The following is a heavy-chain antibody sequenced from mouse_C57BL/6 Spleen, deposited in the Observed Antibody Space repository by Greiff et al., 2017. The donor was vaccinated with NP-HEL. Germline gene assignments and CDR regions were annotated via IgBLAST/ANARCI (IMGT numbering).Heavy chain of an antibody. CDR3: ARSGYFYFDY. CDR2: INPNNSGT. Sequence: EVQLQQSGPELVKPGASVKIPCKASGYTFTDYNMDWVKQSHGKSLEWIGDINPNNSGTIYNQKFKGKATLTVDKSSSTAYMELRSLTSEDTAVYYCARSGYFYFDYWGQGTTLTVSS. V-gene: IGHV1-18*01. D-gene: IGHD2-14*01. J-gene: IGHJ2*01. CDR1: GYTFTDYN.